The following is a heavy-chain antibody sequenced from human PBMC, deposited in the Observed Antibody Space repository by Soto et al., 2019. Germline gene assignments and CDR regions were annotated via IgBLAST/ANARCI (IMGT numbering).Heavy chain of an antibody. V-gene: IGHV1-8*01. J-gene: IGHJ4*02. D-gene: IGHD6-19*01. CDR2: MNPNSGNT. Sequence: QVQLVQSGAEVKKPGASVKVSCKASGYTFTSYDINWVRQATGQGLEWMGWMNPNSGNTGYAQKXXXXXXXXXXXXXXXXXXXXXXXXXXXXXXXXXXXXXXSGWSKDWGQGTLVTX. CDR3: XXXXXSGWSKD. CDR1: GYTFTSYD.